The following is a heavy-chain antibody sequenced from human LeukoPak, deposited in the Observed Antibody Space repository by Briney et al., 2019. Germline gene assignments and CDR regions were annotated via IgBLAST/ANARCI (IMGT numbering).Heavy chain of an antibody. J-gene: IGHJ3*02. V-gene: IGHV1-18*01. CDR2: ISAYNGNT. CDR3: ARDAFDI. Sequence: ASVKVSCKASGGTFGSYAISWVRQAPGQGLEWMGWISAYNGNTRYAQKVQGRLTVTKDTSTTTVYMELRGLRSDDTAVYYCARDAFDIWGQGTMVTVSS. CDR1: GGTFGSYA.